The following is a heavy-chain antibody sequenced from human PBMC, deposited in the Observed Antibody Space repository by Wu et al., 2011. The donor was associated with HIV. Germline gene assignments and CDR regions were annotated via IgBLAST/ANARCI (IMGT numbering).Heavy chain of an antibody. CDR2: IIPIFGTP. D-gene: IGHD4-17*01. CDR3: ARHLDITVTTVGWFDP. J-gene: IGHJ5*02. CDR1: GGTFRSYA. V-gene: IGHV1-69*01. Sequence: VQLVQSGAEVKKPGSSVKVSCKASGGTFRSYALSWVRQAPGQGLEWMGGIIPIFGTPNYAQRFQGRVTITTDESTSTAYMELSSLRSEDTAIYYCARHLDITVTTVGWFDPWGQGTLVTVSS.